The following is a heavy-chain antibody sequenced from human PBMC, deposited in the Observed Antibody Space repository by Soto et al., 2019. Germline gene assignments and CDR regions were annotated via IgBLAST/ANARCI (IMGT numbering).Heavy chain of an antibody. CDR3: ARGLAAGGTGGLTYYFDF. CDR1: GFSFSSYA. V-gene: IGHV3-23*01. Sequence: EVQLLESGGDLVQPGGSLRLSCGVSGFSFSSYAMAWVRQVPGKGLEWLSVITVRSHTTYYADSVRGRFTISRDDSRDTLYLQLNSRRGEDTAVYYWARGLAAGGTGGLTYYFDFWGQGTLVTVSP. J-gene: IGHJ4*02. D-gene: IGHD6-13*01. CDR2: ITVRSHTT.